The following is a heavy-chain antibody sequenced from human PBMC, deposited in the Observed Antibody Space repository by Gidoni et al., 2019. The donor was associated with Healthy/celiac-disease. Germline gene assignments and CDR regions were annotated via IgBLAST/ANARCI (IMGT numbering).Heavy chain of an antibody. D-gene: IGHD6-13*01. Sequence: QVQLVQSGAEVKKPGSSVKVSCKASGGTFSSYAISWVRQAPGQGLEWMGGIIPIFGTANYAQKFQGRVTITADESTSTAYMELSSLRSEDTAVYYCARDSASAAAGPQEGSWVDYWGQGTLVTVSS. J-gene: IGHJ4*02. V-gene: IGHV1-69*01. CDR2: IIPIFGTA. CDR1: GGTFSSYA. CDR3: ARDSASAAAGPQEGSWVDY.